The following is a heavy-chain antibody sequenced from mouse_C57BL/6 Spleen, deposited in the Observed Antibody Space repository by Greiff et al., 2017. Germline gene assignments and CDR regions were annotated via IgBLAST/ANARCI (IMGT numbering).Heavy chain of an antibody. CDR3: ARGESYDGYYWCAY. CDR1: GFTFSSYA. J-gene: IGHJ3*01. CDR2: ISDGGSYT. D-gene: IGHD2-3*01. Sequence: EVNVVESGGGLVKPGGSLKLSCAASGFTFSSYAMSWVRQTPEKRLEWVATISDGGSYTYYPDNVKGRFTISRDNAKNNLYLQMSHLKSEDTAMYYCARGESYDGYYWCAYRGQETLVTVSA. V-gene: IGHV5-4*03.